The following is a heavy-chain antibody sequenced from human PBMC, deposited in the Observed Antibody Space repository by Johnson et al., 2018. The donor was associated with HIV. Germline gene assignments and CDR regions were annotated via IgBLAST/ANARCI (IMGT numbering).Heavy chain of an antibody. J-gene: IGHJ3*02. D-gene: IGHD3-9*01. CDR2: ISYDGNSK. Sequence: QVQLVESGGGVVQPGRSLRLSCAASAFTFSSYAMHWVRQAPGKGLEWVSLISYDGNSKYYAASVKGRFTITRDNSKNTLDLPMGSLRAEDMAVYYCAGGFYDILTGFDAFDIWGQGTMVTVSS. CDR1: AFTFSSYA. V-gene: IGHV3-30*15. CDR3: AGGFYDILTGFDAFDI.